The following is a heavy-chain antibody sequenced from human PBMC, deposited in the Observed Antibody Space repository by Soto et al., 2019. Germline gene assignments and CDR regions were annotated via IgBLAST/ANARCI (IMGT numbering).Heavy chain of an antibody. J-gene: IGHJ5*01. D-gene: IGHD3-3*01. CDR1: GFSLSTSGAA. CDR3: AHRQLFMFFGLVTQTDICFDS. V-gene: IGHV2-5*02. CDR2: VFLDDDK. Sequence: QITLKESGPTLVNPTQPLTLTCTFSGFSLSTSGAAVGWIRQPPGKALEWLALVFLDDDKRYSPSIKNKVTTTKYSSKSQVIPTLTFADPADTATYYSAHRQLFMFFGLVTQTDICFDSLGQGALCTVPS.